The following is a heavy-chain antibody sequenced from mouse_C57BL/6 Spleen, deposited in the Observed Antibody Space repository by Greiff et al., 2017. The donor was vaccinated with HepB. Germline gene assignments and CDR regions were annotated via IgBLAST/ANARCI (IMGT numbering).Heavy chain of an antibody. J-gene: IGHJ2*01. CDR3: AGEEDYGRGDY. CDR2: INPGSGGT. D-gene: IGHD1-1*01. CDR1: GYAFTNYL. Sequence: VQLQQSGAELVRPGTSVKVSCKASGYAFTNYLIEWVKQRPGQGLEWIGVINPGSGGTNYNEKFKGKATLTADKSSSTAYMQLSSLTAEDYAVYFCAGEEDYGRGDYWGQGTTLTVSS. V-gene: IGHV1-54*01.